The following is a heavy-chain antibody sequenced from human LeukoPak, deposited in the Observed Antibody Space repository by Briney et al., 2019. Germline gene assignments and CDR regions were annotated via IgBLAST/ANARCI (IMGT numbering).Heavy chain of an antibody. Sequence: GGSLRLSCAASGFTFSSYAMSWVRQAPGKGLEWVSAISGSGGSTYYADSVKGRFTISRDNSKNTLYLQMNSLRAEDTAVYCCAKDLGYYDSSGYWAYWGQGTLVTVSS. D-gene: IGHD3-22*01. V-gene: IGHV3-23*01. CDR1: GFTFSSYA. CDR2: ISGSGGST. J-gene: IGHJ4*02. CDR3: AKDLGYYDSSGYWAY.